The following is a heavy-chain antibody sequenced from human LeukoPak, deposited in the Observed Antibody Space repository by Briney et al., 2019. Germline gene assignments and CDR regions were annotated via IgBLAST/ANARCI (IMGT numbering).Heavy chain of an antibody. Sequence: PSETLSLTCTVSGGSISSYFWSWIRQPPGKGLEWIGYVYYSGSTNYNPSLKSRVTISVDTSKKQFSLRLSSATAADTAVYYCARVLDLSKRGLDAFDIWGQGTMVTVSS. D-gene: IGHD3-16*01. J-gene: IGHJ3*02. V-gene: IGHV4-59*01. CDR2: VYYSGST. CDR3: ARVLDLSKRGLDAFDI. CDR1: GGSISSYF.